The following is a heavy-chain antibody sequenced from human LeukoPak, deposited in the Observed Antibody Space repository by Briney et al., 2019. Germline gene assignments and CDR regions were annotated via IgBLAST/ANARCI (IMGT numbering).Heavy chain of an antibody. D-gene: IGHD4-17*01. V-gene: IGHV4-59*01. CDR1: GGPISSYY. J-gene: IGHJ5*02. Sequence: PSQTLSLTCTVSGGPISSYYWSWIRQPPGKGLEWIGYIYYSGSTNYNPSLKSRVTISVDTSKNQFSLKLSSVTAADTAVYYCARTTVTNWFDPWGQGTLVTVSS. CDR2: IYYSGST. CDR3: ARTTVTNWFDP.